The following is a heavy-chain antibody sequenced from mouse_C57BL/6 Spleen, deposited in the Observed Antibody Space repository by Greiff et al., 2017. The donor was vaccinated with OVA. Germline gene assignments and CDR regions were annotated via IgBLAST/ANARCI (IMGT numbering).Heavy chain of an antibody. J-gene: IGHJ4*01. D-gene: IGHD2-3*01. CDR1: GYSITSGYD. CDR3: ARGDGYYAMDY. V-gene: IGHV3-1*01. Sequence: VQLKESGPGMVKPSQSLSLTCTVTGYSITSGYDWHWIRHFPGNQLEWMGYISYSGSTNYNPSLKSRISITHDTSKNHFFLKLNSVTTEDTATYYCARGDGYYAMDYWGQGTSVTVSS. CDR2: ISYSGST.